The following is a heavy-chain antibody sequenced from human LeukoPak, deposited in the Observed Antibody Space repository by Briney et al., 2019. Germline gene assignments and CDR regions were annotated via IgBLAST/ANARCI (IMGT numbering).Heavy chain of an antibody. CDR2: IYSGGNT. CDR3: TRGTYN. D-gene: IGHD1-14*01. Sequence: GGTLRLSCAASGFSVSTNYMNWVRQAPGKGLEWVSVIYSGGNTYYADSVKGRFTISRDNSKNTLYLQMNSLRAEDTAVYYCTRGTYNWGQGTLVTVSS. V-gene: IGHV3-66*01. J-gene: IGHJ4*02. CDR1: GFSVSTNY.